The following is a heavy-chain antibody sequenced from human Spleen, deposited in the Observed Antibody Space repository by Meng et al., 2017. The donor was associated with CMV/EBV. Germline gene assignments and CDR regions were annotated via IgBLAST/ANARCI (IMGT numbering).Heavy chain of an antibody. D-gene: IGHD3-9*01. CDR3: ARRPGYSGNWFDP. J-gene: IGHJ5*02. CDR2: IYPGDSDT. CDR1: GYSFTSYW. V-gene: IGHV5-51*01. Sequence: GGSLRLSCKGSGYSFTSYWIGWVRQMPGKGLEWMGIIYPGDSDTRYSPSFQGQVTISADKSISTAYLQWSSLKASDTAMYYCARRPGYSGNWFDPWGQGTLVTSPQ.